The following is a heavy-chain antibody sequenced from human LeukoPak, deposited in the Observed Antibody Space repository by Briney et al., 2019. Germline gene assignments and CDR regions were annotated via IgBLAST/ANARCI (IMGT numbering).Heavy chain of an antibody. CDR2: ISWNSGGI. V-gene: IGHV3-9*01. J-gene: IGHJ4*02. Sequence: GASLRLSCAASGFTFDDYAMHWVRQAPGKGLEWVSGISWNSGGIGYADSVKGRFTISRDNAKNSLYLQMNSLRAEDTALYYCAKDTAQGPSWGQGTLVTVSS. CDR3: AKDTAQGPS. CDR1: GFTFDDYA.